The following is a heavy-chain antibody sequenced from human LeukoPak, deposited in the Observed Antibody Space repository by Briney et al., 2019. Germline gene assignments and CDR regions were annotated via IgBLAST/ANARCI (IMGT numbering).Heavy chain of an antibody. J-gene: IGHJ5*02. CDR1: GGSFSGYY. D-gene: IGHD3-9*01. V-gene: IGHV4-34*01. Sequence: SETLSLTCAVYGGSFSGYYWSWIRQPPGKGLEWIGEINHSGSTNYNPSLKSRVTISVDTSKNQFSLKLSSVTAADTAVYCCARGRLYYDILTGYRNWFDPWGQGTLVTVSS. CDR2: INHSGST. CDR3: ARGRLYYDILTGYRNWFDP.